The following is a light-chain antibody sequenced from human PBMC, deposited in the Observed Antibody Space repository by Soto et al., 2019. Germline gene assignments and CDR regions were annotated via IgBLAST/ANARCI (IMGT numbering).Light chain of an antibody. CDR3: GTWDSCLSAYV. CDR2: DNN. J-gene: IGLJ1*01. CDR1: SSNIGNNY. V-gene: IGLV1-51*01. Sequence: QSVLTQPPSVSAAPGQKVTISCSGSSSNIGNNYVSWYQQLPGTAPKLLIYDNNKRPSGIPDRFSGSKSGTSATLGITGLQTGDEADYYCGTWDSCLSAYVFGKGTKVT.